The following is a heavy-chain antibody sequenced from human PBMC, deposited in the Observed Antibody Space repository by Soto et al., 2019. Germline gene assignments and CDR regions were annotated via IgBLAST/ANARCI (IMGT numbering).Heavy chain of an antibody. Sequence: HPGGSLRLSCAASGFTFSSYAMSWVRQAPGKGLEWVAAISGSGGSTYYADSVKGRFTISRDNSKNTLYLQMNSLRAEDTAVYYCAKVAYDYGDYGYFDYWGQGTLVTVSS. CDR2: ISGSGGST. CDR3: AKVAYDYGDYGYFDY. V-gene: IGHV3-23*01. J-gene: IGHJ4*02. CDR1: GFTFSSYA. D-gene: IGHD4-17*01.